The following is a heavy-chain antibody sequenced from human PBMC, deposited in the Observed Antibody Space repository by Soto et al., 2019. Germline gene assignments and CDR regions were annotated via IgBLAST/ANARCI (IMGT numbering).Heavy chain of an antibody. V-gene: IGHV4-59*01. CDR1: GGSISSYY. Sequence: SETLSLTCTVSGGSISSYYWSWIRQPPGNGLEWIGYIYYSGSTNYNPSLKSRVTISVDTSKNQFSLKLSSVTAADTAVYYCARGYDSSGYYYFPNQMPDIYYFDYWGQGTLVTVSS. J-gene: IGHJ4*02. CDR3: ARGYDSSGYYYFPNQMPDIYYFDY. CDR2: IYYSGST. D-gene: IGHD3-22*01.